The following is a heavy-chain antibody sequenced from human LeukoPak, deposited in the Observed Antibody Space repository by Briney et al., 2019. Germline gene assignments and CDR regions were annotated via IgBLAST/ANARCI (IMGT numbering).Heavy chain of an antibody. D-gene: IGHD2-21*02. CDR1: GYTFTGYY. Sequence: ASIKVSCKTSGYTFTGYYIHWVRQAPGQGLEWMGWISGNTGSTNYAQKFQDRVTMTRDTSISTAYMDLYRLRSDDTAVYFCARVGPDCGGDCYSNWGQGTLVTVSS. CDR3: ARVGPDCGGDCYSN. V-gene: IGHV1-2*02. J-gene: IGHJ4*02. CDR2: ISGNTGST.